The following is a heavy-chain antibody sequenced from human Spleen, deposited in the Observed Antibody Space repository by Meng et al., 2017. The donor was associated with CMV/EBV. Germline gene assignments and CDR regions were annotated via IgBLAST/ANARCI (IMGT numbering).Heavy chain of an antibody. CDR2: ITWDGGNT. V-gene: IGHV3-43*01. J-gene: IGHJ4*02. CDR3: ASESAYCTSTSCWGYFDY. D-gene: IGHD2-2*01. Sequence: GESLKISCAASGFTFEDYSMHWVRQAPGKGLEWVSLITWDGGNTYYADSVKGRFTISRDNAKNSLYLQMNSLRAEDTAVYYCASESAYCTSTSCWGYFDYWGQGTLVTVSS. CDR1: GFTFEDYS.